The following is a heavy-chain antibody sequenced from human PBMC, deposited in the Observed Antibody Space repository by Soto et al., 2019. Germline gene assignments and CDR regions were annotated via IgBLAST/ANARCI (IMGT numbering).Heavy chain of an antibody. D-gene: IGHD5-12*01. CDR1: GFTFSSYA. CDR2: ISYDGSNK. V-gene: IGHV3-30-3*01. Sequence: QVQLVESGGGVVQPGRSLRLSCAASGFTFSSYAMHWVRQAPGKGLEWVAVISYDGSNKYYADSVKGRFTISRDNSKNTLYLQMNSLRAEDTAVYYCARDRRWLQYYFDYWGQGTLVTVSS. CDR3: ARDRRWLQYYFDY. J-gene: IGHJ4*02.